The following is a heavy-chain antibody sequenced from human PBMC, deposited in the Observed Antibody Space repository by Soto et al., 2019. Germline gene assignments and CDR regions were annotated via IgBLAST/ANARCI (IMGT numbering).Heavy chain of an antibody. CDR2: IYYSGST. D-gene: IGHD3-10*01. V-gene: IGHV4-31*03. Sequence: QVQLQESGPGLVKPSQTLSLTCTVSGGSISSGGYYWSWIRQHPGKGLEWIGYIYYSGSTYYNPCLKSRVTISVDASKILFSLKLSSVTAADTAVYYCARLYGSGSYYNVPDAFDIWGQGTMVTVSS. J-gene: IGHJ3*02. CDR1: GGSISSGGYY. CDR3: ARLYGSGSYYNVPDAFDI.